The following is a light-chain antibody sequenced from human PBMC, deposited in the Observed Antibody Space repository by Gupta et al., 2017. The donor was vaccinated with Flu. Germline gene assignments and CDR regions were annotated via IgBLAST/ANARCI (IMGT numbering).Light chain of an antibody. V-gene: IGKV3-20*01. CDR1: QSVSSNY. Sequence: EIVVTQSPDTLSLSPGERATLSCRASQSVSSNYLVWYQQKPGQAPRLLIYGTSRRATGIPDRFSGSRSGTXFTLTIXGLEPEDFAVYYCQQEDSSQIIFGXGTKVEIK. CDR3: QQEDSSQII. CDR2: GTS. J-gene: IGKJ4*01.